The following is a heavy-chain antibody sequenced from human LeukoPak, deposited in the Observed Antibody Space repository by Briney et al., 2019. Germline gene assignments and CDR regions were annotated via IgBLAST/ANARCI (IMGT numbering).Heavy chain of an antibody. V-gene: IGHV4-34*01. CDR2: INHSGST. J-gene: IGHJ4*02. D-gene: IGHD5-18*01. CDR3: ARVFGYSYGTTDY. CDR1: GGSFSGYY. Sequence: SETLSLTCAVYGGSFSGYYWSWIRQPPGKGLEWIGEINHSGSTNYNPSLKSRVTISVDTSKNQFSLKLSSVTAADTAVYYCARVFGYSYGTTDYWGQGTLVTVSS.